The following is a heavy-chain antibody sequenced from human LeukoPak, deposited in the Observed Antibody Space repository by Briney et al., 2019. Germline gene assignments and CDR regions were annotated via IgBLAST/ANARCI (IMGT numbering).Heavy chain of an antibody. V-gene: IGHV3-30*04. CDR2: ISYDGSNK. Sequence: PGRSLRLSCAASGFIFSSYAMHWVRQAPGKGLEWVAVISYDGSNKYYADSVKGRFTISRDNSRNTLYLQMNSLRAEDTAVYYCARDKSASWSDHFDYWGQGTLVTVSS. CDR1: GFIFSSYA. J-gene: IGHJ4*02. CDR3: ARDKSASWSDHFDY. D-gene: IGHD6-13*01.